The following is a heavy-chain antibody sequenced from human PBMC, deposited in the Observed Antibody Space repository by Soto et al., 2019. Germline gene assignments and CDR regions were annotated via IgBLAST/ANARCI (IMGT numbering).Heavy chain of an antibody. CDR1: GGSISSSSYY. CDR2: IYYSGST. CDR3: ARQGRYYDSSGAINGYFQH. J-gene: IGHJ1*01. V-gene: IGHV4-39*01. D-gene: IGHD3-22*01. Sequence: PSETLSLTCTVSGGSISSSSYYWGWIRQPPGKGLEWIGSIYYSGSTYYNPSLKSRVTISVDTSKNQFSLKLSSVTAADTAVYYCARQGRYYDSSGAINGYFQHWGQGTLVTVSS.